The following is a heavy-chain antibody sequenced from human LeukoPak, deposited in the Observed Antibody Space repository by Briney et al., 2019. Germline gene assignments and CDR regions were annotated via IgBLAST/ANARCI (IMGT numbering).Heavy chain of an antibody. D-gene: IGHD1-26*01. CDR2: IYSGGGT. Sequence: QPGGSLRLSCAASGFTFSSYSMNWVRQAPGKGLEWVSVIYSGGGTYYADSVKGRFTISRDNSKNTLYLQMNSLRAEDTAVYYCARDPVPVGAGGMDVWGQGTTVTVSS. V-gene: IGHV3-53*01. CDR3: ARDPVPVGAGGMDV. CDR1: GFTFSSYS. J-gene: IGHJ6*02.